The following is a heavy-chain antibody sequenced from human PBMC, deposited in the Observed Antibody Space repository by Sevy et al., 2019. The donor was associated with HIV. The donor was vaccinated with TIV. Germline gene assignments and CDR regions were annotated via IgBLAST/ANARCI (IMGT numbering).Heavy chain of an antibody. Sequence: GGSLRLSCAASGFTFSGYWMSWVRQAPGKGLQWVANIKQDGSKNEFVDSVKGRFTISRDNTKNSLYLQMNSLRAEDTAVYYCAREGAGGLDYWGQGTLVTVSS. CDR2: IKQDGSKN. CDR1: GFTFSGYW. V-gene: IGHV3-7*01. D-gene: IGHD2-15*01. J-gene: IGHJ4*02. CDR3: AREGAGGLDY.